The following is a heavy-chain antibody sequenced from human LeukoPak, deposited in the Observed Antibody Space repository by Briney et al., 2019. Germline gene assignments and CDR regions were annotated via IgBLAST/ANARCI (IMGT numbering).Heavy chain of an antibody. D-gene: IGHD3-16*02. J-gene: IGHJ6*03. CDR2: IYYSGST. CDR3: ARDAPTFGGVIVMWDYYYYMDV. CDR1: GGSISSSSYY. V-gene: IGHV4-39*07. Sequence: PSETLSLTCTVSGGSISSSSYYWGWIRQPPGKGLEWIGSIYYSGSTYYNPSLKSRVTISVDTSKNQFSLELSSVTAADTAVYYCARDAPTFGGVIVMWDYYYYMDVWGKGTTVTISS.